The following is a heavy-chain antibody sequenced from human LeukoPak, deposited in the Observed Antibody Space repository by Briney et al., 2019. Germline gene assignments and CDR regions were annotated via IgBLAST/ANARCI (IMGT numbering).Heavy chain of an antibody. J-gene: IGHJ4*02. D-gene: IGHD1-14*01. V-gene: IGHV3-74*01. CDR1: GFSFSSYW. Sequence: GGSLRLSCVASGFSFSSYWMHWVRQDPGKGLMWVARISSDGSDTKYGDSVKGRFTISRDNAKNTLYLQMSSLRAEDTAVYYCARDQTQTGPTTVDHWGQGTQVTVSS. CDR2: ISSDGSDT. CDR3: ARDQTQTGPTTVDH.